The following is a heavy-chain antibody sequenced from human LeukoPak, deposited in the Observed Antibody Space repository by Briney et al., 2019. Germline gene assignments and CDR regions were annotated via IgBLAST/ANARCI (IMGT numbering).Heavy chain of an antibody. J-gene: IGHJ4*02. CDR1: GGSFSGYY. D-gene: IGHD3-10*01. CDR2: INHSGST. CDR3: ARGYGSGSYYNCPHY. V-gene: IGHV4-34*01. Sequence: SETLSLTCAVYGGSFSGYYWSWIRQPPGKGLEWIGEINHSGSTNYNPSLKSRVTISVDTSKNQFSLKLGSVTAADTAVYYCARGYGSGSYYNCPHYWGQGTLVTVSS.